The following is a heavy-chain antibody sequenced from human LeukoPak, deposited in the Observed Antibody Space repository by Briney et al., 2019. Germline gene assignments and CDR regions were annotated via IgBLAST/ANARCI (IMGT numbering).Heavy chain of an antibody. J-gene: IGHJ6*02. CDR2: IYYSGST. V-gene: IGHV4-59*01. Sequence: SETLSLTCTVSGGSISTYYWSRIRQPPGKGLEWIGYIYYSGSTNYSPSPKSRVTMSVDTSKNQFSLTLSSVTAADTAVYYCARVRPDYDILTGFGMDVWGQGTTVTVSS. CDR3: ARVRPDYDILTGFGMDV. CDR1: GGSISTYY. D-gene: IGHD3-9*01.